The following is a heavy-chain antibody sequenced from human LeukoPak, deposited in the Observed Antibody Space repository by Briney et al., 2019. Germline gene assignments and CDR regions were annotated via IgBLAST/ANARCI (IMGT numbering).Heavy chain of an antibody. CDR3: ARSEWELHTGGFDY. CDR2: ISSSGSTI. CDR1: GFTFSSYE. D-gene: IGHD1-26*01. J-gene: IGHJ4*02. V-gene: IGHV3-48*03. Sequence: PGGSLRLSCAASGFTFSSYEMNWVRQAPGKGLEWVSYISSSGSTIYYADSVEGRFTISRDNAKNSLYLQMNSLRAEDTAVYYCARSEWELHTGGFDYWGQGTLVTVSS.